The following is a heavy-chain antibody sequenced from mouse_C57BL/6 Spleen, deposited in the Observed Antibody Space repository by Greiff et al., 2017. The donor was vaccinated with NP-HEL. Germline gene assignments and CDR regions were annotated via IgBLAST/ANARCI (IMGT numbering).Heavy chain of an antibody. V-gene: IGHV14-4*01. D-gene: IGHD1-1*01. CDR2: IDPENGDT. Sequence: EVKLQESGAELVRPGASVKLSCTASGFNIKDDYMHWVKQRPEQGLEWIGWIDPENGDTEYASKFQGKSTITADTSSNTAYLQLSSLTSEDTAVYYCTSVADYAMDYWGQGTSVTVSS. CDR1: GFNIKDDY. CDR3: TSVADYAMDY. J-gene: IGHJ4*01.